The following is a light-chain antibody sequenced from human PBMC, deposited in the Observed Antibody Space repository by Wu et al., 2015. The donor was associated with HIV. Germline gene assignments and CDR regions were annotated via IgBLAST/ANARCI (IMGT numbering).Light chain of an antibody. V-gene: IGKV1-39*01. Sequence: DIQMTQSPSSLSASIGDRVTITCRASQSISTYLNWYQQKPGKAPKLLIYAASNLHSGIPSGFSGSGSGTDFTLAISSLQPEDFASYFCQQSYSTLYSFGQGTKLEIK. CDR2: AAS. CDR3: QQSYSTLYS. J-gene: IGKJ2*03. CDR1: QSISTY.